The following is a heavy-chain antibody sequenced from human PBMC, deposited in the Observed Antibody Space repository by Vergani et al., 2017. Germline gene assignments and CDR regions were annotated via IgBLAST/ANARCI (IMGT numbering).Heavy chain of an antibody. Sequence: EVQLVESGGGLVKPGGSLRLSCAASGFTSSSYSMNWVRQAPGKGLEWVSSISSSSSYIYYADSVKGRFTISRDNAKNSLYLQMNSLRAEDTAVYYCARGAFGGVIVRFGYWGQGTLVTVSS. CDR2: ISSSSSYI. D-gene: IGHD3-16*02. J-gene: IGHJ4*02. CDR3: ARGAFGGVIVRFGY. CDR1: GFTSSSYS. V-gene: IGHV3-21*01.